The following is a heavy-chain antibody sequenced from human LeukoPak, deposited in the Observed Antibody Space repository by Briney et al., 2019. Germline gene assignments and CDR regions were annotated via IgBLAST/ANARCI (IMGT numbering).Heavy chain of an antibody. CDR3: ARDGDCTNGVCQIDY. V-gene: IGHV3-53*01. CDR1: GFTVSSNY. D-gene: IGHD2-8*01. Sequence: GGSLRPSCAASGFTVSSNYMSWVRQAPGKGLEWVSVIYSGGSTYYADSVKGRFTISRDNSKNTLYLQMNSLRAEDTAVYYCARDGDCTNGVCQIDYWGQGTLVTVSS. CDR2: IYSGGST. J-gene: IGHJ4*02.